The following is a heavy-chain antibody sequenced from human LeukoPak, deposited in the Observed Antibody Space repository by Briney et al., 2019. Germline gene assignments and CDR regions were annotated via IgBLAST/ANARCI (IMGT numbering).Heavy chain of an antibody. J-gene: IGHJ6*02. D-gene: IGHD4-17*01. Sequence: PGGSLRLSCAASGFTFSSYRMNWVRQAPGKGLEWVSSINSSSSYIYYADSVKGRFTISRDNAKNSLYLQMNSLRADDTAVYYCARVTTVTTDVYYYGIDVSGQGSTVTASS. V-gene: IGHV3-21*01. CDR3: ARVTTVTTDVYYYGIDV. CDR1: GFTFSSYR. CDR2: INSSSSYI.